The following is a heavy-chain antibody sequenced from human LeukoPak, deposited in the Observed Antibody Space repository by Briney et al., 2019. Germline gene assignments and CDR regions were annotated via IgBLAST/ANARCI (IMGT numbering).Heavy chain of an antibody. V-gene: IGHV3-7*01. J-gene: IGHJ4*02. Sequence: SGGSLRLSCAASTFTFSRYWMSWVRQAPGKGLEWVANIKKDGSEKKYVDSVKGRFTISRDNAKNSLYLQMNSLRAEDTAVYYCARIIELDDSGSYYRPFDNWGQGTLVTVSS. D-gene: IGHD3-10*01. CDR1: TFTFSRYW. CDR3: ARIIELDDSGSYYRPFDN. CDR2: IKKDGSEK.